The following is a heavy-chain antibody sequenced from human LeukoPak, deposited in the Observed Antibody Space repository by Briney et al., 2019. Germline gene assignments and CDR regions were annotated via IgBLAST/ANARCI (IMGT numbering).Heavy chain of an antibody. CDR3: TRENKDSSVYYPRTWFDP. CDR2: ISSSSSYI. CDR1: GFTFSSYS. Sequence: GGSLRLSCAASGFTFSSYSMTWVRQAPGKGLEWVSSISSSSSYIYYADSGKGRFTISRDNDNNSPHLQMNSLRAEDRAVYYCTRENKDSSVYYPRTWFDPWGQGTLVTVSS. V-gene: IGHV3-21*01. J-gene: IGHJ5*02. D-gene: IGHD3-22*01.